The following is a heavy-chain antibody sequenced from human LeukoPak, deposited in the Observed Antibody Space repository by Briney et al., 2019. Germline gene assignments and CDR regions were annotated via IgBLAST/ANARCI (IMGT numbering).Heavy chain of an antibody. J-gene: IGHJ5*02. CDR2: ISYDGSNK. Sequence: GGSLRLSCAASGFTFSSYAMHWVRQAPGKGLEWVAVISYDGSNKYYADSVKGRFTISRDNSKNTLYLQMNSLRAEDTAVYYCAKGLEQWLVRQLSVDPWGQGTLVTVSS. CDR3: AKGLEQWLVRQLSVDP. V-gene: IGHV3-30*04. CDR1: GFTFSSYA. D-gene: IGHD6-19*01.